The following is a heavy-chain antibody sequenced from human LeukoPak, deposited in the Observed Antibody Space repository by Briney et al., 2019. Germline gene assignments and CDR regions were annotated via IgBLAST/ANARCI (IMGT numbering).Heavy chain of an antibody. CDR3: AREGRRFRGTTTPSPYYYYYMDV. J-gene: IGHJ6*03. CDR2: INPSGGST. Sequence: ASVKVSCKASGYTFTSYCMHWVRQAPGQGLEWMGIINPSGGSTSYAQKFQGRVTMTRDTSTSTVYMELSSLRSEDTAVYYCAREGRRFRGTTTPSPYYYYYMDVWGKGTTVTVSS. V-gene: IGHV1-46*01. D-gene: IGHD1/OR15-1a*01. CDR1: GYTFTSYC.